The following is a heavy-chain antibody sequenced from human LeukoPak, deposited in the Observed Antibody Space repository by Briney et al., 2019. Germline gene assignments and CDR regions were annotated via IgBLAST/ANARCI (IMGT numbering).Heavy chain of an antibody. CDR3: ARGVAAAGRPYNWFDP. V-gene: IGHV3-30*04. Sequence: GGSLRLSCAASGFTFSSYAMHWVRQAPGKGLEWVAVISYDGSNKYYADSVKGRFTISRDNSKNTLYLQMNSLRAEDTAVYYCARGVAAAGRPYNWFDPWGQGTLVTVSS. J-gene: IGHJ5*02. D-gene: IGHD6-13*01. CDR1: GFTFSSYA. CDR2: ISYDGSNK.